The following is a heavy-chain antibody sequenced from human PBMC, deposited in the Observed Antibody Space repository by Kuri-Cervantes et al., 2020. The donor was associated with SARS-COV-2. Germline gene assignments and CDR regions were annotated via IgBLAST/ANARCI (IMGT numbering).Heavy chain of an antibody. V-gene: IGHV3-66*01. Sequence: GESLKISCAASGFTVSSNYMSWVRQAPGKGLEWVSVINSGGSTYYADSAKGRFTISRDNSKNTLYLQMNSMRAEDTAVYYCARDQMITFGGVIVDDAFDIWGQGTMVTVSS. CDR2: INSGGST. CDR3: ARDQMITFGGVIVDDAFDI. J-gene: IGHJ3*02. D-gene: IGHD3-16*02. CDR1: GFTVSSNY.